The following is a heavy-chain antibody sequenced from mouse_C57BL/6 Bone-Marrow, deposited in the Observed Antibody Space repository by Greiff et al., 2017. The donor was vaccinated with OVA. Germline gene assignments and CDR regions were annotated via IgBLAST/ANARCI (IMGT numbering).Heavy chain of an antibody. Sequence: EVKLQESGGGLVQPGGSLKLSCAASGFTFSDYGMAWVRQAPRKGPEWVAFISNLAYSIYYADTVTGRFTISRENAKNTLYLEMSSLRSEDTAMYYCARHEVVATDWYFDVWGTGTTVTVSS. CDR1: GFTFSDYG. CDR2: ISNLAYSI. V-gene: IGHV5-15*01. D-gene: IGHD1-1*01. J-gene: IGHJ1*03. CDR3: ARHEVVATDWYFDV.